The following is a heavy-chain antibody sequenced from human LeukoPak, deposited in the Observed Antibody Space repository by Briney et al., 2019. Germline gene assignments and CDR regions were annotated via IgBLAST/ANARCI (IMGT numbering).Heavy chain of an antibody. CDR1: GGTFSSYA. J-gene: IGHJ4*02. CDR3: ASSRHYYDSSGYYPIDY. V-gene: IGHV1-69*15. Sequence: SVKVSCKASGGTFSSYAISWVRQAPRQGLEWMGRIIPIFGTANYAQKFQGRVTITADESTSTAYMELSSLRSEDTAVYYCASSRHYYDSSGYYPIDYWGQGTLVTVSS. CDR2: IIPIFGTA. D-gene: IGHD3-22*01.